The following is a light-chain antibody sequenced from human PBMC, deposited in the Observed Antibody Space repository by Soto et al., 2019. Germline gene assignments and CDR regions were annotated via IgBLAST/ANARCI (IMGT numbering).Light chain of an antibody. J-gene: IGKJ4*01. Sequence: EIVLTQSPDPLSLSPGNRATPSCSAIPNFGSTSLAWYQQKRGQDPRFLIYGASSRATGFPARFSGSGSGTEFNLTISSLQSEDFGVYYCQQYNNWPRATFGGGTKVDIK. CDR1: PNFGST. V-gene: IGKV3-15*01. CDR3: QQYNNWPRAT. CDR2: GAS.